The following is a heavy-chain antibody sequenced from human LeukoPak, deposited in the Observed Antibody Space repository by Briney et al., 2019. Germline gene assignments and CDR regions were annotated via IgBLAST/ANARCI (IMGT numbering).Heavy chain of an antibody. CDR2: ISAYNGNT. Sequence: ASVKVSCKASGYTFTSYGISWVRQAPGQGLEWMGWISAYNGNTNYAQKLQSRVTMTTDTSTSTAYMELRSLRSDDTAVYYCARDLLIVVVPAATSGGRYYYYYGMDVWGQGTTVTVSS. CDR3: ARDLLIVVVPAATSGGRYYYYYGMDV. V-gene: IGHV1-18*01. D-gene: IGHD2-2*01. J-gene: IGHJ6*02. CDR1: GYTFTSYG.